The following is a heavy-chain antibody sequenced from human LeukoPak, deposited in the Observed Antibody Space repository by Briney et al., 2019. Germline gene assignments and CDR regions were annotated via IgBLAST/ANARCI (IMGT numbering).Heavy chain of an antibody. CDR1: GDSLGSYY. J-gene: IGHJ3*02. Sequence: SETLSLTCTVSGDSLGSYYWSWIRQPPGKGLECIASIHYTGRAYYNPSLKSRATISADTSKNHFSLKLSSVTAADTAVYYCARHFDNGDYKKTFDIWGQGTMVTVSS. V-gene: IGHV4-59*05. CDR2: IHYTGRA. CDR3: ARHFDNGDYKKTFDI. D-gene: IGHD4-17*01.